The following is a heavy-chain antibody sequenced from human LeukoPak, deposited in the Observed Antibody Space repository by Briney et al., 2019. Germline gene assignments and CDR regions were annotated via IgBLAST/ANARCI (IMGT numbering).Heavy chain of an antibody. Sequence: PSVKVSCQPSRDTLISYAIGWVRPAAGQGREWMEGIIPMLGTSNYAQKFQGRVTITTDESTSTVYMELSSLRSEDTAVYYCARAMVDVAATNSHSGDYMDVWGKGTTVTVSS. CDR2: IIPMLGTS. J-gene: IGHJ6*03. V-gene: IGHV1-69*05. CDR3: ARAMVDVAATNSHSGDYMDV. CDR1: RDTLISYA. D-gene: IGHD5-12*01.